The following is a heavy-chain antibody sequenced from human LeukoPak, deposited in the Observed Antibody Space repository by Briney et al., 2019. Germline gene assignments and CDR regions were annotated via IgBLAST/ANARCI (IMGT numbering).Heavy chain of an antibody. Sequence: GGSLRLSCVASGFTFSFYGMHWVRQAPGKGLEWVGFIQSDGSNKYYADSVKGRFTISRDNSKNTLYLQMNSLRAEDTAVCEGGPPRRPIDYWGQGTLVTVSS. CDR3: GPPRRPIDY. CDR1: GFTFSFYG. V-gene: IGHV3-30*02. J-gene: IGHJ4*02. D-gene: IGHD2-15*01. CDR2: IQSDGSNK.